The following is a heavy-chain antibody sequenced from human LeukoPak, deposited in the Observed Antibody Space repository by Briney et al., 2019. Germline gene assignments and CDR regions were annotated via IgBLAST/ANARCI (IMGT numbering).Heavy chain of an antibody. J-gene: IGHJ4*02. Sequence: PSETLSLTCAVYGGSFSGYYWSWIRQPPGKGLEWIGEINHSGSTNYNPSLKSRVTISVDTSKNQFSLKLSSVTAADTAVYYCARDQYYYDSSGYSRFDYWGQGTLVTVSS. CDR3: ARDQYYYDSSGYSRFDY. CDR2: INHSGST. CDR1: GGSFSGYY. D-gene: IGHD3-22*01. V-gene: IGHV4-34*01.